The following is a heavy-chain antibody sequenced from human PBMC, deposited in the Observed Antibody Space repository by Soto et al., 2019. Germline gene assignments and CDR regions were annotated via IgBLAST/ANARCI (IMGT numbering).Heavy chain of an antibody. CDR2: INPETGGT. D-gene: IGHD2-21*01. CDR3: ARERFQVISDGMDV. J-gene: IGHJ6*02. Sequence: ASVKVSCKASGYTFTGYYVHWVREAPGQGLEWMGWINPETGGTSYAQKFQGRVTLSRDTSINTAYLELSSLRFDDAAVYFCARERFQVISDGMDVWGQGTTVTVSS. V-gene: IGHV1-2*02. CDR1: GYTFTGYY.